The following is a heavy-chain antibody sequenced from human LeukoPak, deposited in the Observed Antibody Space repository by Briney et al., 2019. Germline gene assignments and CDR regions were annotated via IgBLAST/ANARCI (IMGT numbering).Heavy chain of an antibody. CDR3: ATTPPGDGYNYGSW. D-gene: IGHD5-24*01. CDR2: IWYDGSNK. Sequence: PGGSLRLSCAASGFTFSNHGMHWVRQAPGKGLEWVAVIWYDGSNKYYGDSVKGRFTISRDNSKNKVYLQMNSLRAEDTAVYYCATTPPGDGYNYGSWWGQGTLVTVSS. V-gene: IGHV3-33*01. J-gene: IGHJ4*02. CDR1: GFTFSNHG.